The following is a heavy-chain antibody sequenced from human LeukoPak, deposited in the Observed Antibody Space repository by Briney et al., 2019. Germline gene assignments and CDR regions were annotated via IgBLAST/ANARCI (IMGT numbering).Heavy chain of an antibody. D-gene: IGHD6-19*01. Sequence: GGPLRLSCAASGFTFSSYGMHWVRQAPGKGLEWVAFIRYDGSNKYYADSVKGRFTISRDNSKNTLYLQMNSLRAEDTAVYYCAKGRGWVFPYYYYMDVWGKGTTVTVSS. CDR2: IRYDGSNK. CDR3: AKGRGWVFPYYYYMDV. CDR1: GFTFSSYG. V-gene: IGHV3-30*02. J-gene: IGHJ6*03.